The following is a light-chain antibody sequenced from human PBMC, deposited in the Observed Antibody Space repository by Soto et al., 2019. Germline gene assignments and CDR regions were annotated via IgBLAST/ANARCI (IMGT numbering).Light chain of an antibody. Sequence: DIVWAQSAGSLSLSPGERATLSCRASRSVNNNYLAWYQQKPGQAPRLLIFGASSRATGIPDRFIGSGSGTEFILTISILEPDDFAIYHCHHHGGSPETFGQGTKVDIK. CDR1: RSVNNNY. V-gene: IGKV3-20*01. CDR3: HHHGGSPET. J-gene: IGKJ1*01. CDR2: GAS.